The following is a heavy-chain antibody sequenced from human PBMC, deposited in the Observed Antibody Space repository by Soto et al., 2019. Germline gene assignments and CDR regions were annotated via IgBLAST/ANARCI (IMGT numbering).Heavy chain of an antibody. CDR1: GFTFSSYG. J-gene: IGHJ4*02. CDR2: ISYDGSNK. CDR3: AKGEYSSSWYYLSVAGADDY. Sequence: QVQLVESGGGVVQPGRSLRLSCAASGFTFSSYGMHWVRQAPGKGLEWVAVISYDGSNKYYADSVKGRFTISRDNSKNTLYLQMNSLRAEDTAVYYCAKGEYSSSWYYLSVAGADDYWGQGTLVTVSS. V-gene: IGHV3-30*18. D-gene: IGHD6-13*01.